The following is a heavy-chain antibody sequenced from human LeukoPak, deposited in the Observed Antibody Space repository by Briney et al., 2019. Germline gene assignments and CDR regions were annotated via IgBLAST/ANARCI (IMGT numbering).Heavy chain of an antibody. CDR1: GYTFTSYD. J-gene: IGHJ4*02. CDR2: MNPNSGNT. D-gene: IGHD5-18*01. V-gene: IGHV1-8*02. Sequence: ASVKVSCKASGYTFTSYDINWVRQATGQGLEWMGWMNPNSGNTDYAQKLQGRVTMATDTSTSTAYMELRSLRSDDTAVYYCARNRGYSYGYGDYWGQGTLVTVSS. CDR3: ARNRGYSYGYGDY.